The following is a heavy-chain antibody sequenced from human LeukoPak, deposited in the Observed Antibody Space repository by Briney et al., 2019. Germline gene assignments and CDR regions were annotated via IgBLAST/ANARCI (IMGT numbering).Heavy chain of an antibody. Sequence: GGSLRLSCAASGFTFSSYAMHWVRQAPGKGLEWVSVISGSGGDTYYADSVKGRFTISGDNSKNTVYLQMNSLRAEDTALYYCAKHKENYGDSCLDDSWGQGTLVTVSS. CDR2: ISGSGGDT. V-gene: IGHV3-23*01. J-gene: IGHJ5*01. CDR3: AKHKENYGDSCLDDS. CDR1: GFTFSSYA. D-gene: IGHD4-17*01.